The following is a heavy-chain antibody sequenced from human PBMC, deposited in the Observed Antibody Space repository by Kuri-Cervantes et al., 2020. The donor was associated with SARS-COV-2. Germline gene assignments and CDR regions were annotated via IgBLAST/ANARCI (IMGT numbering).Heavy chain of an antibody. Sequence: GGSLRLSCAASGFTFSSYEINWVRQAPGKGLEWVSYISSSGSTIYYADSVKGRFTISRDNAKNSPYLQMNSLRAEGTAVYYCAKPQQLVQHRFPPKYYFDYWGQGTLVTVSS. CDR1: GFTFSSYE. CDR3: AKPQQLVQHRFPPKYYFDY. CDR2: ISSSGSTI. D-gene: IGHD6-13*01. V-gene: IGHV3-48*03. J-gene: IGHJ4*02.